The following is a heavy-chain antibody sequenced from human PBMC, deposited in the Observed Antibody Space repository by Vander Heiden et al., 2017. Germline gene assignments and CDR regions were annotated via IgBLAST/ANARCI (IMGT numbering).Heavy chain of an antibody. Sequence: EVQLVESGGVVVQPGGALSLPCAAARFPFEDYAMHWVRQATGKGLGWVSLIHWDGGSTYYADSVKGRFTISRDNSKNSLYLQMNSLRTGDTALYYCAKAKGDDYDPNMDVWGQGTTVTVSS. D-gene: IGHD4-17*01. V-gene: IGHV3-43D*04. CDR3: AKAKGDDYDPNMDV. CDR1: RFPFEDYA. J-gene: IGHJ6*02. CDR2: IHWDGGST.